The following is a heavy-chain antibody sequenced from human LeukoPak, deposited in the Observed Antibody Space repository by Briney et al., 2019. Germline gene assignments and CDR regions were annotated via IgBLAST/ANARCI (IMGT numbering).Heavy chain of an antibody. Sequence: SETLSLTCALYGGSFSDHHWTWIRQPPGKGLEWIGEINHSGGTDYNPSLRSRLTISVDTSKKQFSLQLSSVTAADTGVYYCARVSDIMISFGGGISYFDYWGQGSLVTVSS. CDR3: ARVSDIMISFGGGISYFDY. CDR1: GGSFSDHH. CDR2: INHSGGT. J-gene: IGHJ4*02. D-gene: IGHD3-16*02. V-gene: IGHV4-34*01.